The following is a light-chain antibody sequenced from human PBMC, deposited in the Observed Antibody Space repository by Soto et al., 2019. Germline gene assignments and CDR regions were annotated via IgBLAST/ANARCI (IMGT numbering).Light chain of an antibody. CDR1: SSDVGAYDF. CDR3: SSYTARSTLV. CDR2: DVT. Sequence: QSALTQPASVSGSPGQSITISCTGTSSDVGAYDFVSWYQHYPGKAPKLVTFDVTNRPPGISDRFSGSKSANTASLTISGLQAEDEAYYYCSSYTARSTLVFGGGTKVTVL. V-gene: IGLV2-14*01. J-gene: IGLJ1*01.